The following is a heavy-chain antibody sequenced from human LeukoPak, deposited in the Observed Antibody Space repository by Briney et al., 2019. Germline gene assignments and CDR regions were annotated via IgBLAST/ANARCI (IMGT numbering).Heavy chain of an antibody. CDR1: GFTFSSYS. CDR3: ARDPFTMVRGVIVDY. D-gene: IGHD3-10*01. CDR2: ISSSSSYI. Sequence: GGSLRLSCAASGFTFSSYSMNWVRQAPGKGLEWVSSISSSSSYIYYADSVKGRFTISRDNAKNSLYLQMNSLRAEDTAVYYCARDPFTMVRGVIVDYWGQGTLVTVSS. V-gene: IGHV3-21*01. J-gene: IGHJ4*02.